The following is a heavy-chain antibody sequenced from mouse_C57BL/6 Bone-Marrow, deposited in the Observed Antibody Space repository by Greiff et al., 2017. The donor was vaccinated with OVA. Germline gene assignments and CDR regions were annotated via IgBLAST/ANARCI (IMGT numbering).Heavy chain of an antibody. D-gene: IGHD1-1*01. Sequence: ESGPGLVKPSQSLFLTCSITGFPITSGYYWIWIRQSPGKPLEWMGYITHSGETFYNPSLQSPISITRETSKNQFFLQLNSVTTEDTAMYYCAGGYYYGSSFYFDYWGQGTTLTVSS. V-gene: IGHV12-3*01. CDR2: ITHSGET. CDR3: AGGYYYGSSFYFDY. CDR1: GFPITSGYY. J-gene: IGHJ2*01.